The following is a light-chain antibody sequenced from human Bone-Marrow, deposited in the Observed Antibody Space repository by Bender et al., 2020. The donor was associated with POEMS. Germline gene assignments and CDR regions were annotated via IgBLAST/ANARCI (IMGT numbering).Light chain of an antibody. CDR1: STYLGRDDF. V-gene: IGLV2-23*02. J-gene: IGLJ2*01. CDR3: CSYAVT. CDR2: DVF. Sequence: QSDLTQPASVSGSPGQSITISCTGLSTYLGRDDFVSWYQQHPDKAPKLLIYDVFKRPSGVPDRFSGSKSGSTASLTISGLQAEDEADYYCCSYAVTFGGGTKLTVL.